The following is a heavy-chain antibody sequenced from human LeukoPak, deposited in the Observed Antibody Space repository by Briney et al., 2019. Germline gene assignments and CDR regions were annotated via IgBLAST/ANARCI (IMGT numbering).Heavy chain of an antibody. CDR1: GGTFSSYA. J-gene: IGHJ5*02. V-gene: IGHV1-69*13. CDR2: IIPIFGTA. D-gene: IGHD3-22*01. CDR3: ARGPFSDSRGYYPSDNWFDP. Sequence: SVKVSCNASGGTFSSYAISWVRQAPGQGLEWMGGIIPIFGTANCAQKFQGRVTITADESTTTAYMELRSLRSEDTAVYYCARGPFSDSRGYYPSDNWFDPWGQGTLVTVSS.